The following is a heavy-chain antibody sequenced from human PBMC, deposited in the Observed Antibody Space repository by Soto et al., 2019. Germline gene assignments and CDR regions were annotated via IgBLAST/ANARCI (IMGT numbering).Heavy chain of an antibody. V-gene: IGHV5-51*01. D-gene: IGHD6-13*01. CDR2: IHPGDSET. Sequence: WGGRKCSVKGFGWSFTNDWIGWVAQLAGKGLEWMGIIHPGDSETRHSPSFQGQVTISADKSISTAYLQWSSLKASDTAMYYCARLESSRLESRYFQHWGQGTLVTVSS. CDR3: ARLESSRLESRYFQH. J-gene: IGHJ1*01. CDR1: GWSFTNDW.